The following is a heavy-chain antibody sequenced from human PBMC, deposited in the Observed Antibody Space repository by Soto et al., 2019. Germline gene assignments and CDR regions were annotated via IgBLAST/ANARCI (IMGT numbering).Heavy chain of an antibody. Sequence: PGGSLRLSCAASGFTFSGYGMHWVRQAPGKGLEWVAVISYDGSNKYYADSVKGRFTISRDNSKNTLYLQMNSLRAEDTAVYYCAKTREIFGYCSGGSCYYFDYWGQGTLVTVSS. CDR3: AKTREIFGYCSGGSCYYFDY. D-gene: IGHD2-15*01. CDR1: GFTFSGYG. V-gene: IGHV3-30*18. J-gene: IGHJ4*02. CDR2: ISYDGSNK.